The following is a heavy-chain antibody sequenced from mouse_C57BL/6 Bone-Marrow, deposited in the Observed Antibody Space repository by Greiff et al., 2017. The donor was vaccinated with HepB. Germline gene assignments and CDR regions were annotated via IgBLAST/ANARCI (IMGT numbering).Heavy chain of an antibody. V-gene: IGHV1-49*01. CDR2: FTMYIDAT. CDR3: ARGGGLFPAWFAY. Sequence: LKESGAELVRPGSSVKLSCQDSYFAFMASAMHWVKQRPGHGLEWIGSFTMYIDATEYSENFKGKATLTANTSSSTAYMELSSRTSEDSAVYYWARGGGLFPAWFAYWGQGTLVTVSA. D-gene: IGHD1-1*01. J-gene: IGHJ3*01. CDR1: YFAFMASA.